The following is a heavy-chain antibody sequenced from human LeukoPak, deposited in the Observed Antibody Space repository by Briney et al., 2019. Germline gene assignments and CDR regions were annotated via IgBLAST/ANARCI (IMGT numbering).Heavy chain of an antibody. CDR1: GWTFSGYY. J-gene: IGHJ4*02. V-gene: IGHV4-34*01. CDR2: INHSGST. Sequence: SETLSLTCAVYGWTFSGYYWHWIRQPPGKGLEWIGEINHSGSTNYNPALKSRVTISLDTSKNQFSLKLSSVTAADTAVYYWASRSFPAGMDYWGQGTLVTVSS. D-gene: IGHD2-2*01. CDR3: ASRSFPAGMDY.